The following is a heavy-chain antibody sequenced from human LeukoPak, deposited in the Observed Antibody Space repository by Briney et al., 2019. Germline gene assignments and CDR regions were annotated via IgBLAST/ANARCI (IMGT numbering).Heavy chain of an antibody. Sequence: PGGSLRLSCAASGFTFSSYAMSWVRQAPGKGLEWVSAISGSGGSTYYADSVKGRLTISRDNSKNTLYLQMNSLRAEDTAVYYCAKDQNIVVVPDLFDYWGQGTLVTVSS. CDR2: ISGSGGST. J-gene: IGHJ4*02. CDR3: AKDQNIVVVPDLFDY. V-gene: IGHV3-23*01. CDR1: GFTFSSYA. D-gene: IGHD2-2*01.